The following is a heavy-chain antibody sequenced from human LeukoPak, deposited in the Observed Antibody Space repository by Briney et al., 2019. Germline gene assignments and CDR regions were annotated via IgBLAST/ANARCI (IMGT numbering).Heavy chain of an antibody. D-gene: IGHD5-12*01. CDR1: GFTFSRYG. V-gene: IGHV3-21*01. Sequence: PGRSLRLSCAASGFTFSRYGMHWVRQAPGKGLEWVSSISSSSSYIYYADSVKGRFTISRDNAKNSLYLQMNSLSAEDTAVYYCAREYRSGYDRCYWGQGTLVTVPS. CDR2: ISSSSSYI. CDR3: AREYRSGYDRCY. J-gene: IGHJ4*02.